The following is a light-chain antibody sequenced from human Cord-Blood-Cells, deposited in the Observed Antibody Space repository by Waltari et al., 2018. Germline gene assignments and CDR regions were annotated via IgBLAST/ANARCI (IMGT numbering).Light chain of an antibody. V-gene: IGLV2-14*01. Sequence: SALARPLSVFHSRGQLITLYCTGTIRDSGGYNYVSWYQQHPGKAPKLMIYDVSNRPSGVSNRFSGSKSGNTASLTISGLQAEDEADYYCSSYTSSSTPYVFGTGTKVTVL. CDR1: IRDSGGYNY. CDR2: DVS. J-gene: IGLJ1*01. CDR3: SSYTSSSTPYV.